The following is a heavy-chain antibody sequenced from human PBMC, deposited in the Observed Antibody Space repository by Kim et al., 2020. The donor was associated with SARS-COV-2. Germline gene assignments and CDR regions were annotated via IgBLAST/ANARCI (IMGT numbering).Heavy chain of an antibody. CDR3: VRGDWSLDY. CDR1: GGSISSYY. D-gene: IGHD3-3*01. J-gene: IGHJ4*02. V-gene: IGHV4-59*13. Sequence: SETLSLTCTVSGGSISSYYWTWIRQPPGKGLEWIGYIYYSGSTNYNPSLKSRVTISVDTSKNQFSLKLSSVTAADTAVYYCVRGDWSLDYWGQGTLVTVSS. CDR2: IYYSGST.